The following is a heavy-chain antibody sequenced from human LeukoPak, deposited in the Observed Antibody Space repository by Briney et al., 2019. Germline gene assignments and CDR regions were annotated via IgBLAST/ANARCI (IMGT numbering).Heavy chain of an antibody. J-gene: IGHJ4*02. CDR1: GFTFSSYA. Sequence: GGSLRLSCAASGFTFSSYAMSWVRQAPGKGLEWVSAITGSGGSTYYADSVKGRFTISRDNSKNTLYLQMNSLRAEDTAVYYCAKSPSGGSYSQAYWGQGTLVTVSS. CDR2: ITGSGGST. V-gene: IGHV3-23*01. D-gene: IGHD1-26*01. CDR3: AKSPSGGSYSQAY.